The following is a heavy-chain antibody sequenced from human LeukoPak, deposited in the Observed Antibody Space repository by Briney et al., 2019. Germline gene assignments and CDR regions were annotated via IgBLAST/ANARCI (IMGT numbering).Heavy chain of an antibody. CDR1: GFTFSDYA. Sequence: GDSLRLCCAASGFTFSDYAMRWVRQGPGKGLNWVAVVSSSGGSDYYADSGKCRFTISRDNSKKTLSLQMNSLSAEDTAVYYCAKASLERYYFDYWGQGTLVNVSS. D-gene: IGHD1-1*01. V-gene: IGHV3-23*01. CDR2: VSSSGGSD. J-gene: IGHJ4*02. CDR3: AKASLERYYFDY.